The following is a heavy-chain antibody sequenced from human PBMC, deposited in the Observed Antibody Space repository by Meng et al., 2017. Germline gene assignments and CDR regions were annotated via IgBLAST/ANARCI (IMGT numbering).Heavy chain of an antibody. J-gene: IGHJ6*02. Sequence: SLKISCAASGFTFDDYAMHWVRQAPGKGLEWVSGISWNSGSIGYADSVKGRFTISRDNAKNSLYLQMNSLRAEDTAVYYCARVYDPRTYYYYGMDVWGQGTTVTVSS. CDR2: ISWNSGSI. D-gene: IGHD3-16*01. CDR1: GFTFDDYA. CDR3: ARVYDPRTYYYYGMDV. V-gene: IGHV3-9*01.